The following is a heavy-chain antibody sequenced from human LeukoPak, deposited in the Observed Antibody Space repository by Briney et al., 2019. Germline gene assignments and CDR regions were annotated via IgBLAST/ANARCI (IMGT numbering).Heavy chain of an antibody. CDR2: VNPHSGGT. Sequence: ASVKVSCKASGYSFIDYYIHWVRQAPGQGLEWMGWVNPHSGGTKFAQKFQGRVTMTRDASINTAYMEVSSLRSDDTAVYYCAREYGDTAMVYYFDYWGQGTLVTVSS. CDR1: GYSFIDYY. J-gene: IGHJ4*02. D-gene: IGHD5-18*01. CDR3: AREYGDTAMVYYFDY. V-gene: IGHV1-2*02.